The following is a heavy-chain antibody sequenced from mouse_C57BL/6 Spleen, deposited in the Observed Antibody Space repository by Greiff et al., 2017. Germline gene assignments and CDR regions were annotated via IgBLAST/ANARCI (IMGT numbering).Heavy chain of an antibody. CDR3: ARSYDSYWYFDV. D-gene: IGHD2-4*01. Sequence: QVQLQQPGAELVKPGASVKLSCKASGYTFTSYWMHWVKQRPGQGLEWIGMIQPNSGSTNYNEKFKSKATLTVDKSSSTAYMQLSSLTSEDSAVYYCARSYDSYWYFDVWGTGTTVTVSS. V-gene: IGHV1-64*01. J-gene: IGHJ1*03. CDR1: GYTFTSYW. CDR2: IQPNSGST.